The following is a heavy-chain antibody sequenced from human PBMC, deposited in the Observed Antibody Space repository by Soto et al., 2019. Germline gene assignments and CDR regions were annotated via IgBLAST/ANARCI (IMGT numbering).Heavy chain of an antibody. V-gene: IGHV1-18*01. CDR3: ARAVAVAGLGLLDY. D-gene: IGHD6-19*01. CDR1: GYTFTSYG. J-gene: IGHJ4*02. CDR2: TSAYNGNT. Sequence: QVQLVQSGAEVKKPGASVKVSCKASGYTFTSYGISWVRQAPGQGLEWMGWTSAYNGNTNYARKLQGRVTMTTDTCTSTAYMELRSLRSDDTAVYYCARAVAVAGLGLLDYWGQGTLVTVSS.